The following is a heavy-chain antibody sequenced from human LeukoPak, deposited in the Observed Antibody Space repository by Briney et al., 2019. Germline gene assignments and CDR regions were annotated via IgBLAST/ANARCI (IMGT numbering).Heavy chain of an antibody. V-gene: IGHV1-18*01. Sequence: ASVKVSCKAYGYTFTSYDIRWVRQAPGQGLEWMGWISAYNGNTNYAQKFQGRVTMTTDTSTSTAYMELRSLRSDDTAVYYCAREVTHHVYYGMDVWGQGTTVTVSS. CDR3: AREVTHHVYYGMDV. J-gene: IGHJ6*02. D-gene: IGHD4-23*01. CDR1: GYTFTSYD. CDR2: ISAYNGNT.